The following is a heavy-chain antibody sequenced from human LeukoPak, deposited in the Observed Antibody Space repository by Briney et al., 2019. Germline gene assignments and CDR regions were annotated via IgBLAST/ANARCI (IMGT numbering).Heavy chain of an antibody. CDR1: GFSFNNYA. D-gene: IGHD3-10*01. CDR2: ISSSGGST. V-gene: IGHV3-23*01. Sequence: GGSLRLSCAASGFSFNNYAMSWVRQAPGKGLECVSGISSSGGSTVYADSVKGRFTISRDNFRNTVFLQMNSLRAEDTAVYYCAKDQGSGLGSYSWGYFDYWGQGTLVTVSS. CDR3: AKDQGSGLGSYSWGYFDY. J-gene: IGHJ4*02.